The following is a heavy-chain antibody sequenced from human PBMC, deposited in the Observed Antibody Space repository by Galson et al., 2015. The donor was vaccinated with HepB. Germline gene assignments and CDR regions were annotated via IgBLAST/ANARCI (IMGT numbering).Heavy chain of an antibody. V-gene: IGHV4-39*01. CDR3: VRQGGAAAGSPLDS. D-gene: IGHD6-13*01. CDR1: GGSTSSSGYY. J-gene: IGHJ4*02. Sequence: SETLSLTCSVSGGSTSSSGYYWGWIRQPPGKGLEWIGSIYYSGNTYYNPSLKGRVTISVDSSKNKFSLKLSSVTAADTAVYYCVRQGGAAAGSPLDSWGQGTLVTVSS. CDR2: IYYSGNT.